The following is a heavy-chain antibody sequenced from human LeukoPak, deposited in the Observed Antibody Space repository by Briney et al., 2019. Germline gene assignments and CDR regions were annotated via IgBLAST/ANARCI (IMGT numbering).Heavy chain of an antibody. CDR3: ARGRVEEVAAAGTGY. D-gene: IGHD6-13*01. CDR1: GGTFSSYA. V-gene: IGHV1-69*06. Sequence: ASVKVSCKASGGTFSSYAISWVRQAPGQGLEWMGRIIPIFGTANYAQKFQGRVTITADKSTSTAYMELSSLRSEDTAVYYCARGRVEEVAAAGTGYWGQGTLVTVSS. J-gene: IGHJ4*02. CDR2: IIPIFGTA.